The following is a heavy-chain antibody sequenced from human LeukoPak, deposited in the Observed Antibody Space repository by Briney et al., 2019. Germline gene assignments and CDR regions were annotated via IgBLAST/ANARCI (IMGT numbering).Heavy chain of an antibody. CDR2: IYSDGST. CDR1: GFTVSSTY. CDR3: ARAMRGYSYILEH. V-gene: IGHV3-53*01. J-gene: IGHJ4*02. D-gene: IGHD5-12*01. Sequence: GGSLRLSCAASGFTVSSTYMNWVRQAPGKGLEWVSVIYSDGSTYYAESVKGRFTVSRDDSRNTLYLQMNSLRAEDTAVYYCARAMRGYSYILEHWGQGTLVTVSS.